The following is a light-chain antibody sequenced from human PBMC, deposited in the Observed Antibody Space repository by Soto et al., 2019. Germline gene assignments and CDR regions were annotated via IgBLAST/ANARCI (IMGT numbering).Light chain of an antibody. CDR2: GAS. CDR3: QQYGSSRLT. J-gene: IGKJ4*01. Sequence: EIVLTQSPGTLSLSPGERATLSCRASQSVSSSYLAWYQQKPGQAPRLLIYGASSRATGIPDRFSGSGSGTDFTLTISRLEPGDFAVYSCQQYGSSRLTFGGGTKV. V-gene: IGKV3-20*01. CDR1: QSVSSSY.